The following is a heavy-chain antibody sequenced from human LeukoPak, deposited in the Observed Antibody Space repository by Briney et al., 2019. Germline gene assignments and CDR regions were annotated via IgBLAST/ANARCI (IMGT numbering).Heavy chain of an antibody. J-gene: IGHJ4*02. CDR2: ISAYNNNT. CDR1: GYTFSNYG. V-gene: IGHV1-18*01. D-gene: IGHD6-13*01. CDR3: ARDEWIYSSAAAGTPNFDY. Sequence: ASVKVSCKTSGYTFSNYGVSWVRQAPGQGLEWMGWISAYNNNTNYAQKFQGRLTMTTDTSTSTAYMELRSLRSDDTAVYYCARDEWIYSSAAAGTPNFDYWGQGTLVTVSS.